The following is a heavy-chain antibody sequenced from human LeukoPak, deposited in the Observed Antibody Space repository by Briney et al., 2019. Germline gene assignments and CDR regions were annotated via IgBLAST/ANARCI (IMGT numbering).Heavy chain of an antibody. CDR3: TRRYGGHSGWAGYHDS. D-gene: IGHD6-19*01. Sequence: GGSLRLSCVASGFSFSAYIMHWVRQAPGKGLEYVSAIRSDGSSTFYPNSVKGRFTISRDNSKSTLDLQMGSLRAEDTAVYYCTRRYGGHSGWAGYHDSWGQGTPVTVSS. CDR2: IRSDGSST. V-gene: IGHV3-64*01. CDR1: GFSFSAYI. J-gene: IGHJ4*02.